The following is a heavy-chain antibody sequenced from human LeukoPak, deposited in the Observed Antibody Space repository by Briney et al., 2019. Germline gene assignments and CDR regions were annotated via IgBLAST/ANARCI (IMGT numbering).Heavy chain of an antibody. D-gene: IGHD3-10*01. V-gene: IGHV4-34*01. CDR3: ASSPLTMVRGVIIGVGFDP. J-gene: IGHJ5*02. CDR1: GGSISSYY. CDR2: INHSGST. Sequence: PSETLSLTCTVSGGSISSYYWSWSRQPPGKVLEWIGEINHSGSTNYNPSLKSRVTISVDTSKNQFSLKLSSVTAADTAVYYCASSPLTMVRGVIIGVGFDPWGQGTLVTVSS.